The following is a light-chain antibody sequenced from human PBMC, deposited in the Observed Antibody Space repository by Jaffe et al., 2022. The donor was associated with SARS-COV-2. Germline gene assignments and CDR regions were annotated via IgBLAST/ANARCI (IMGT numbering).Light chain of an antibody. V-gene: IGLV1-40*01. CDR1: SSNIGAGFD. CDR2: GNT. J-gene: IGLJ2*01. CDR3: QSYDSSLSTVV. Sequence: QSVLTQPPSVSGAPGQWVTISCTGSSSNIGAGFDVHWYKQVAGTAPKLLIYGNTNRPSGVPDRFSGSKSGTSASLAITGLQAEDEADYYCQSYDSSLSTVVFGGGTKVTVL.